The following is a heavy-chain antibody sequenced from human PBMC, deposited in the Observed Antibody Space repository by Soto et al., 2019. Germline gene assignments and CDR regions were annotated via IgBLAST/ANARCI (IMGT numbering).Heavy chain of an antibody. J-gene: IGHJ4*02. Sequence: SETLSLTCAVYGGSFSGYYWSWVRQPPGKGLEWIGETNHSGNINYNPSLTSRVTISVDTSTNQFSLHLYSVTAADTAVYYCARGGIYCSSTTCYSDNWGQGTLVTVSS. CDR2: TNHSGNI. V-gene: IGHV4-34*01. CDR1: GGSFSGYY. D-gene: IGHD2-2*01. CDR3: ARGGIYCSSTTCYSDN.